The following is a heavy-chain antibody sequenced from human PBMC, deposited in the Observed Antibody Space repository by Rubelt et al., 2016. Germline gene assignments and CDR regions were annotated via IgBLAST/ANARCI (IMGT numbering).Heavy chain of an antibody. J-gene: IGHJ4*02. CDR3: ARDSGSPRGGGHDY. V-gene: IGHV1-18*01. CDR1: GYTFTSYG. CDR2: ISAYNGNT. D-gene: IGHD1-26*01. Sequence: QVQLVQSGAEVKKPGASVKVSCKASGYTFTSYGISWVRQAPGQGLEWMGWISAYNGNTNYAQKVQCRVTMTTSTSTRTAYMELRSLRADDAAGYYCARDSGSPRGGGHDYWGQGTLVTVSS.